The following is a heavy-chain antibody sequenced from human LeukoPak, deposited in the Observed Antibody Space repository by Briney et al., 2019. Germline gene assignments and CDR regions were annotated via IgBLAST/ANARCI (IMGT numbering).Heavy chain of an antibody. D-gene: IGHD5-18*01. CDR1: GGTFSSYA. V-gene: IGHV1-69*13. J-gene: IGHJ4*02. CDR2: IIPIFGTA. Sequence: SVKVSCKASGGTFSSYAISWVRQAPGQGLEWMGGIIPIFGTANYAQKFQGRVTITADESTSTAYMEPSSLRSEDTAVYYCASTEYTKDTAMALFDYWGQGTLVTVSS. CDR3: ASTEYTKDTAMALFDY.